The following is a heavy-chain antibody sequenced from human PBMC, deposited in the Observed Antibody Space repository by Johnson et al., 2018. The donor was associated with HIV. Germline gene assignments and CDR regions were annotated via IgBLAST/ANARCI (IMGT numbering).Heavy chain of an antibody. Sequence: QVQLVESGGGVVQPGRSLRLSCAASGFTFSSYGMHWVRQAPGKGLEWVAVIWCDGSSKYYADSVKGRFTISRDNSKNTLYLQMNSLRAEDTAVYYCAKEREGETSRGAFGIRGQGNMGTGPS. CDR3: AKEREGETSRGAFGI. CDR1: GFTFSSYG. J-gene: IGHJ6*01. CDR2: IWCDGSSK. V-gene: IGHV3-33*06. D-gene: IGHD2-21*01.